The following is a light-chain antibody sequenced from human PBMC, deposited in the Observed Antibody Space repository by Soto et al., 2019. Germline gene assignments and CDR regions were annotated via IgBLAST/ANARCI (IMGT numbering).Light chain of an antibody. Sequence: DIQMTQSPSTLSAAVGDRVTITCRASQSISSWLAWYQQQPGKAPKLLIYKASSLQSGLPSRFSGSGSGTEFPLTISSLQPDDFASYYCQQHNSWPLTFGGGTKVEIK. V-gene: IGKV1-5*03. CDR3: QQHNSWPLT. CDR1: QSISSW. J-gene: IGKJ4*01. CDR2: KAS.